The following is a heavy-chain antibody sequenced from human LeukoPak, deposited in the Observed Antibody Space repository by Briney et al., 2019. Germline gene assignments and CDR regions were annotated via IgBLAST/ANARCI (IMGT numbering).Heavy chain of an antibody. Sequence: GGSLRLSCAASGFTFSSYGMNWVRQAPGKGLEWVSSISSSSSYIYYADSVKGRFTISRDNAKNSLYLQMNSLRAEDTAVYYCARVYCDILTGYVYYYYMDVWGKGTTVTVSS. CDR2: ISSSSSYI. J-gene: IGHJ6*03. CDR1: GFTFSSYG. CDR3: ARVYCDILTGYVYYYYMDV. V-gene: IGHV3-21*01. D-gene: IGHD3-9*01.